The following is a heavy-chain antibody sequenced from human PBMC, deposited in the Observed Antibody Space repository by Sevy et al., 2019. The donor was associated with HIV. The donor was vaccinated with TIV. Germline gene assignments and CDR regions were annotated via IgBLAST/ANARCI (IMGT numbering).Heavy chain of an antibody. CDR1: GFIFSNYD. CDR2: ISSASSYI. D-gene: IGHD3-22*01. J-gene: IGHJ4*02. V-gene: IGHV3-21*01. CDR3: ARALDYYDSGGYFY. Sequence: GGSLRPSCVASGFIFSNYDMNWVRQAPGKGLEWVSSISSASSYIYYADSVKGRFTVSRDNAKDSLYLQMHSLRAEDTAIYYCARALDYYDSGGYFYRGQGTLVTVSS.